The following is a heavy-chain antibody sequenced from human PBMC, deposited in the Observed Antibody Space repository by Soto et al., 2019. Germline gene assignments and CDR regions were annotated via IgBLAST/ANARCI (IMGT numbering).Heavy chain of an antibody. J-gene: IGHJ4*02. D-gene: IGHD3-10*01. V-gene: IGHV1-18*01. CDR3: ARSSTLNVRGVILYFDY. Sequence: ASVKVSCKASGYTFTSYGISWVRQAPGQGLEWMGWISVNNGNTNYAQKLQGRVTMTTDTSTSTAYMELRSLRSDDTAVYYCARSSTLNVRGVILYFDYWGQGSLVTVSS. CDR1: GYTFTSYG. CDR2: ISVNNGNT.